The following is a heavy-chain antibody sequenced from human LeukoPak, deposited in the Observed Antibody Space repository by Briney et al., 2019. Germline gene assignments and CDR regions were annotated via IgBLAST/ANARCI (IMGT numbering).Heavy chain of an antibody. J-gene: IGHJ5*02. CDR3: ARSWGGSGTLDWFDP. Sequence: SETLSLTCTVSGGSISSGGYFWSWIRQPPGKGLEWIGYIYDSVSTYYNPSLRSRVTISVDRPKNQFSLKLSSVTAADTAVYYCARSWGGSGTLDWFDPWGQGTLVTVSS. CDR1: GGSISSGGYF. V-gene: IGHV4-30-2*01. CDR2: IYDSVST. D-gene: IGHD3-10*01.